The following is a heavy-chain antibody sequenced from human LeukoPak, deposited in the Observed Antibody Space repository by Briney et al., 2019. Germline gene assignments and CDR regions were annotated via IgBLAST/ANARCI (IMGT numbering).Heavy chain of an antibody. V-gene: IGHV4-34*01. CDR3: ARGAPLKCPYYYSCMDV. CDR1: GLTVSSNY. D-gene: IGHD2-2*01. J-gene: IGHJ6*03. Sequence: PGGSLRLSCAASGLTVSSNYMSSIRQPPGKGLACIGEINHSGSTNYKPSIKSRVTLSVDTSKNQFSLKLSSVTAANTAVYYCARGAPLKCPYYYSCMDVWGKGTTGTVSS. CDR2: INHSGST.